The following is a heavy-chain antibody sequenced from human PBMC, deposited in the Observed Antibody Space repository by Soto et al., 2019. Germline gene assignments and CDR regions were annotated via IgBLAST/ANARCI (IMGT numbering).Heavy chain of an antibody. Sequence: SETLSLTCTVSGGSISSYYWSWIRQPAGKGLEWIGRIYTSGSTNYNPSLKSRVTMSVHTSKNQFSLKLSSVTAADTAVYYCARVRAGFWSGVFDYWGQGTLVTVSS. CDR1: GGSISSYY. D-gene: IGHD3-3*01. J-gene: IGHJ4*02. V-gene: IGHV4-4*07. CDR3: ARVRAGFWSGVFDY. CDR2: IYTSGST.